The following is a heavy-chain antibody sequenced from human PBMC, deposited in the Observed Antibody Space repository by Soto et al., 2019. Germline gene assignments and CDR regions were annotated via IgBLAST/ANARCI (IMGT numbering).Heavy chain of an antibody. Sequence: EAQLVESGGGLVQPGRSLRLSCVASGFTFQDYVMHWVRQAPGKGLEWVSGINWNSGSIGYADSVKGRFTISRDNAKNSLYLQMNSLRPEDTAFYYCAKDLGGVAAYWGQGNLVTVSS. D-gene: IGHD6-19*01. J-gene: IGHJ4*02. CDR3: AKDLGGVAAY. CDR2: INWNSGSI. V-gene: IGHV3-9*01. CDR1: GFTFQDYV.